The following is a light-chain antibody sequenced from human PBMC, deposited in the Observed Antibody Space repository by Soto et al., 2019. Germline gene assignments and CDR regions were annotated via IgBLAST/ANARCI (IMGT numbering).Light chain of an antibody. CDR2: GAS. CDR3: QQYNNWPRT. Sequence: EIVLTQSPGTLSLSPGERATLSCSASQSVSSSFLAWYQQKVGQAPRLLIYGASSRATGIPARFSGSGSGTEFTLTISSLQSEDFAVYYCQQYNNWPRTFGQGTKVDI. J-gene: IGKJ1*01. CDR1: QSVSSSF. V-gene: IGKV3-15*01.